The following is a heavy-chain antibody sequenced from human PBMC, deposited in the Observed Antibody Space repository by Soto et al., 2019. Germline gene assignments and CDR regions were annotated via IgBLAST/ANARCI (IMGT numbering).Heavy chain of an antibody. V-gene: IGHV4-59*08. CDR1: GGSMNNFY. Sequence: SETLSLTCTVSGGSMNNFYWSWIRQPPGKGLEWIGYVSYSDSSNYNPSLKSRVTISVDTSKNQFSLKLSSVTAADTAVYYCARHSNEYRKSLDYWGQGTLVTVSS. CDR3: ARHSNEYRKSLDY. D-gene: IGHD1-1*01. CDR2: VSYSDSS. J-gene: IGHJ4*02.